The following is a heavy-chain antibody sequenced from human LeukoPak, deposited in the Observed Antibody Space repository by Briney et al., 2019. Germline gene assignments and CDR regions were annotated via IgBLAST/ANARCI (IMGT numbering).Heavy chain of an antibody. CDR1: GFTFSDYY. CDR2: ISSSGSTI. J-gene: IGHJ6*02. D-gene: IGHD2-2*01. CDR3: ARAGYCSSTSCYYGAYYYYYGMDV. V-gene: IGHV3-11*01. Sequence: GGSLRLSCAAPGFTFSDYYMSWIRQAPGKGLEWVSYISSSGSTIYYADSVKGRFTISRDNAKNSLYLQMNSLRAEDTAVYYCARAGYCSSTSCYYGAYYYYYGMDVWGQGTTVTVSS.